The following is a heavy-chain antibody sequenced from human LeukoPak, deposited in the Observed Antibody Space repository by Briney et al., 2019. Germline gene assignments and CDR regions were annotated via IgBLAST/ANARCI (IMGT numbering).Heavy chain of an antibody. CDR1: IGSISSSKW. V-gene: IGHV4-4*02. D-gene: IGHD1/OR15-1a*01. Sequence: SETLSLTCSVSIGSISSSKWWSWVRQSPVKGLEWIGEIYLYGTTNYNPSFTSRVAMSVDRSRNQFSLKLTSVTAADTAVYYCARQKWEQQGRDYYFNGLDVWGPGTTVIVSS. J-gene: IGHJ6*02. CDR2: IYLYGTT. CDR3: ARQKWEQQGRDYYFNGLDV.